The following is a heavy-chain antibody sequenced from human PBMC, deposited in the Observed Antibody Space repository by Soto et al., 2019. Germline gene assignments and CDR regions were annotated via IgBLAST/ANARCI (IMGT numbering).Heavy chain of an antibody. D-gene: IGHD3-10*01. J-gene: IGHJ5*02. Sequence: QVQLVQSGAEVKNPGASVKVSCKASGFTFSNYGFSWVRQAPGQGLEWMGWISRHNDNTNYAQKLQGRVTMTTDTSTSTAYMELRSLRSDDTAVYYCARAVRGVSSPFDPWGQGTLVTVSS. CDR1: GFTFSNYG. V-gene: IGHV1-18*01. CDR2: ISRHNDNT. CDR3: ARAVRGVSSPFDP.